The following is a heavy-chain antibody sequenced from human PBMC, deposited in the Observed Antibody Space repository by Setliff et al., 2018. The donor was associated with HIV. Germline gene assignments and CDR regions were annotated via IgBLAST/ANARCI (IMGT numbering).Heavy chain of an antibody. J-gene: IGHJ4*02. D-gene: IGHD6-6*01. CDR2: VNHSGST. Sequence: SETLSLTCAVYGGSFNNYFWTWIRQPPGKGLEWIGEVNHSGSTNYNPSLKSRVTISVDTSKNQFSLKLTSVTAADTAVYHCARLSSYRSSSYYFDYWGQGALVTVSS. CDR3: ARLSSYRSSSYYFDY. V-gene: IGHV4-34*01. CDR1: GGSFNNYF.